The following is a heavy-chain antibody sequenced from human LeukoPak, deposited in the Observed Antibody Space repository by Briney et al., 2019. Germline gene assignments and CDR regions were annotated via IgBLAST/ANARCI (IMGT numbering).Heavy chain of an antibody. V-gene: IGHV4-30-4*01. CDR1: GDSITSGGSF. D-gene: IGHD3-16*01. Sequence: PSETLSLTCTVSGDSITSGGSFWSWLHQPPGKGPEWIGYIDNSGSPFYNPSLRTPVSISIDTSKNQFSLRLTSVTAADTAVYYCARRGSRSYFDSWGQGTLLSVSS. CDR3: ARRGSRSYFDS. CDR2: IDNSGSP. J-gene: IGHJ4*02.